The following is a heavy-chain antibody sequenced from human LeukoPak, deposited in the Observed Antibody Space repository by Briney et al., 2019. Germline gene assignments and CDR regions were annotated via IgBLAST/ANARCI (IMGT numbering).Heavy chain of an antibody. CDR2: MNPDSGNT. V-gene: IGHV1-8*01. D-gene: IGHD6-13*01. Sequence: GASVKVSCKASGHTFTSYDINWVRQATGQGLEWMGWMNPDSGNTGYAQKFQGRVTMTRNPSISTAYMELSSLTSEDTAVYYCARRIAAAGVGIVYWGQETLVTVSS. CDR3: ARRIAAAGVGIVY. CDR1: GHTFTSYD. J-gene: IGHJ4*02.